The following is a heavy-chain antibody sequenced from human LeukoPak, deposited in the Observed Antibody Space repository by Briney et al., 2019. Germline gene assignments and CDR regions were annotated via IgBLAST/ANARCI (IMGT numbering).Heavy chain of an antibody. J-gene: IGHJ4*02. D-gene: IGHD3-10*01. CDR2: IIPIFGTA. CDR1: GGTFSSYA. V-gene: IGHV1-69*06. Sequence: ASVKASCKASGGTFSSYAISWVRQAPGQRLEWMGGIIPIFGTANYAQKFQGRVTITADKSTSTAYMGLSSLRSEDTAVYYCARGANYGSTFWGQGTLVTVSS. CDR3: ARGANYGSTF.